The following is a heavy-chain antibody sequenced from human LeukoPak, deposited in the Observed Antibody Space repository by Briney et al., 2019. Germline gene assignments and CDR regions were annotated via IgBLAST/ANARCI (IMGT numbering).Heavy chain of an antibody. CDR1: GYTFTSYG. D-gene: IGHD3-10*01. CDR3: ARDDPKPNYYGSGSYYHRSIDY. Sequence: ASVKVSCKASGYTFTSYGISWVRQAPGQGLEWMGWISAYNGNTNYAQKLQGRVTMTTDTSTSTAYMELRSLRSDDTAVYYCARDDPKPNYYGSGSYYHRSIDYWGQGTLVTVSS. J-gene: IGHJ4*02. CDR2: ISAYNGNT. V-gene: IGHV1-18*01.